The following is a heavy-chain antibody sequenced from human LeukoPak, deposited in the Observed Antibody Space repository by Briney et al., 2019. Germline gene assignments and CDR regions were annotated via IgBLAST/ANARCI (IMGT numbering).Heavy chain of an antibody. J-gene: IGHJ6*02. Sequence: GASVKVSCKASGYTFTSYYMHWVRQAPGQGLEWMGIINPSGGSTRYPQKFQGRVTMTRDTSTSTVYMELSSLRSEDTAVYYCARDPGYCSGGSCPRYYYYYYGMDVWGQGTTVTVSS. CDR3: ARDPGYCSGGSCPRYYYYYYGMDV. CDR2: INPSGGST. V-gene: IGHV1-46*01. D-gene: IGHD2-15*01. CDR1: GYTFTSYY.